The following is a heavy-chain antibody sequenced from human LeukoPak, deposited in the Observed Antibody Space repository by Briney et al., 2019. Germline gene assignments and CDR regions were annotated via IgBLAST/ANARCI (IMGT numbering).Heavy chain of an antibody. CDR2: INPNSGGT. D-gene: IGHD4-17*01. CDR1: GYTFTGYY. CDR3: ARDGGGYGDYSEYGMDV. J-gene: IGHJ6*02. V-gene: IGHV1-2*02. Sequence: ASVKVSCKASGYTFTGYYMHWVRQAPGQGLEWMGWINPNSGGTNYEQKFQGRVTMTRDTSISTAYMELSRLRSDETAVYYCARDGGGYGDYSEYGMDVWGQGTTVTVSS.